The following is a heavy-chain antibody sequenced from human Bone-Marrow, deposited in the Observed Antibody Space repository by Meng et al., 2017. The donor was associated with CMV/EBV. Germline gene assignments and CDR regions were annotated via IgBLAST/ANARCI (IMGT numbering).Heavy chain of an antibody. J-gene: IGHJ4*02. CDR3: ATGPTAGGGIKNFDY. Sequence: GGSLRLSCTVSGGSVSSGSYYWSWIRQPPGKGLEWVSSISSSSSYIYYADSVKGRFTISRDNAKNSLYLQMNSLRSEDTAVYYCATGPTAGGGIKNFDYWGQGTLVTVSS. V-gene: IGHV3-21*04. D-gene: IGHD3-10*01. CDR2: ISSSSSYI. CDR1: GGSVSSGSYY.